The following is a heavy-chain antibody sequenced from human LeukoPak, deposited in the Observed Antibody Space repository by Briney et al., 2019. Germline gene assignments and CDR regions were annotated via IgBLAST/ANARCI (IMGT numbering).Heavy chain of an antibody. Sequence: SGGSLRLSCAASGFTFSTYIMNWVRQTPGKGLEWVSSIGTSTSYIYYADSVRGRFTISRDHARSSLSLQMHSLTADDTAVYYCARSRRDSAWYIDDYWGQGTLVTVSS. J-gene: IGHJ4*02. CDR1: GFTFSTYI. V-gene: IGHV3-21*01. CDR3: ARSRRDSAWYIDDY. CDR2: IGTSTSYI. D-gene: IGHD6-13*01.